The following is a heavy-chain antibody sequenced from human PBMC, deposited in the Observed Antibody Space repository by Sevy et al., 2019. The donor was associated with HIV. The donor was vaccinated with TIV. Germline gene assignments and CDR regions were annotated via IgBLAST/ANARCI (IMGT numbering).Heavy chain of an antibody. Sequence: SETLSLTCTLSGDSISNYFWSWIRQPPGKELEWIGYIYYSGSTNYNPSLKSRVTISVDTSKNQFFLRLNSVTAADTAVYYCAGDYYDNRQRGFDPWGQGTLVTVSS. CDR2: IYYSGST. CDR1: GDSISNYF. CDR3: AGDYYDNRQRGFDP. V-gene: IGHV4-59*01. D-gene: IGHD3-22*01. J-gene: IGHJ5*02.